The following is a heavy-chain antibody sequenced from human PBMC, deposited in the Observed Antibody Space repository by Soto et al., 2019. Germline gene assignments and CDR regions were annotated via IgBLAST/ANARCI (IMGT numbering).Heavy chain of an antibody. CDR3: ARGNSSGSHYNSGY. D-gene: IGHD3-10*01. CDR2: ISTTSGAI. CDR1: GFSFHTFD. V-gene: IGHV3-48*02. Sequence: EVQLVESGGGLVQPGGSLRLSCITSGFSFHTFDMNWVRQAPGRGLEWVSSISTTSGAIYYADSMRGRFTVSRDNAKSSLYLQMYSLRDEDTAVYYCARGNSSGSHYNSGYWGQGTLVTVSS. J-gene: IGHJ4*02.